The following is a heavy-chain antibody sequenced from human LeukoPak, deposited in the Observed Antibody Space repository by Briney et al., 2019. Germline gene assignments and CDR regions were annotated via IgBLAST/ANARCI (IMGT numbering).Heavy chain of an antibody. V-gene: IGHV6-1*01. CDR3: AREITDSFDI. CDR2: TYYRSKWYN. CDR1: GDSVSSNSAA. D-gene: IGHD1-14*01. J-gene: IGHJ3*02. Sequence: SQTLSLTCVISGDSVSSNSAAWNWIRQSPSRGLEWLARTYYRSKWYNVYAVSVKSRITINPDTSKNQLSLQLNSVSPEDTAVYYCAREITDSFDIWGQGTMVTVSS.